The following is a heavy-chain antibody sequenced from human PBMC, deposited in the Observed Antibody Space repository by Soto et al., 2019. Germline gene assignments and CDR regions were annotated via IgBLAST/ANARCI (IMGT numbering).Heavy chain of an antibody. V-gene: IGHV1-2*02. CDR3: ARDWTHYDSSGPGDY. Sequence: ASVKVSCKASGDTFTANYIHWVRQAPGQGFEWMGWINPKSGGTKYPQKFQGRVTITRDTSASTAYMELSSLRSEDTAVYYCARDWTHYDSSGPGDYWGQGTLVTVSS. CDR1: GDTFTANY. J-gene: IGHJ4*02. CDR2: INPKSGGT. D-gene: IGHD3-22*01.